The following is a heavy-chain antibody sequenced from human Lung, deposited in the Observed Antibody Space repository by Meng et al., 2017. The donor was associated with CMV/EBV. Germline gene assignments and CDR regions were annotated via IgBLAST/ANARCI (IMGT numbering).Heavy chain of an antibody. Sequence: GGSLRLXCAAAGFTFSRYAFHWVRQAPGKGLEWVAVISFDGGTRYYADSVKGRFTISRGSSRNSLYLQLNSLRPEDTAVYYCAREYGSSSAFDYWGQGTTVTVSS. CDR3: AREYGSSSAFDY. V-gene: IGHV3-30*14. J-gene: IGHJ4*03. CDR2: ISFDGGTR. D-gene: IGHD6-6*01. CDR1: GFTFSRYA.